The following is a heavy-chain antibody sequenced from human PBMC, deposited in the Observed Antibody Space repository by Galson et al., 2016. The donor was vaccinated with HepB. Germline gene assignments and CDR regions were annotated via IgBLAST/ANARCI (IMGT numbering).Heavy chain of an antibody. J-gene: IGHJ4*02. CDR3: ARLREYRTNNYYSNYFDY. V-gene: IGHV5-51*01. Sequence: QSGAEVKKPGESLKISCKASGYSFTSYYIAWARQMPGKGLEWMGIIYRGDSDTRYSPSFQGQVTIPADKSISTAYLRWSSLKVSDTATYYCARLREYRTNNYYSNYFDYWGQGTLVTVSS. CDR1: GYSFTSYY. D-gene: IGHD3-22*01. CDR2: IYRGDSDT.